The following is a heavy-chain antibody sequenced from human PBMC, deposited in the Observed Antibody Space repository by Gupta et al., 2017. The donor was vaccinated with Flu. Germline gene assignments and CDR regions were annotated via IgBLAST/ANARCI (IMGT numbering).Heavy chain of an antibody. CDR1: YW. J-gene: IGHJ4*02. CDR2: IYPGDSET. Sequence: YWIGWVRQMPGKGLEWVGIIYPGDSETRYSPSFEGQVTISADKSINTAYLQWNSLKASDTAMYYCVRHLLHRGEVAEEIDFWGQGTPVTVSS. D-gene: IGHD3-10*01. CDR3: VRHLLHRGEVAEEIDF. V-gene: IGHV5-51*01.